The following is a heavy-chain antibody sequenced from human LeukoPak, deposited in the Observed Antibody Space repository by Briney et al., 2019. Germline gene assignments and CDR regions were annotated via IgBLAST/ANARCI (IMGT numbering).Heavy chain of an antibody. J-gene: IGHJ6*03. CDR1: GGSISSYY. V-gene: IGHV4-59*01. D-gene: IGHD2-8*02. CDR3: ATTSTGDYYYYYMDV. Sequence: PSETLSLTCTVSGGSISSYYWSWIRQPPGKGLEWIGYIYYSGSTNYNPSLKSRVAISVDTSKNQLSLKLSSVTAADTAVYYCATTSTGDYYYYYMDVWGKGTTVTVSS. CDR2: IYYSGST.